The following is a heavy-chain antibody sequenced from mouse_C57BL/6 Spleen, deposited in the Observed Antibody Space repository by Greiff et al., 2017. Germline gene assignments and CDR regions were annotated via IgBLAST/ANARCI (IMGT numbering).Heavy chain of an antibody. CDR2: IWSDGSR. J-gene: IGHJ3*01. CDR3: ARQDGNYEAWFAY. D-gene: IGHD2-1*01. Sequence: QVQLQQSGPGLVAPSQCLSISCTASGFSLTSYGVHWVRQPPGKGLEWLVVIWSDGSRTYNSALKSRLSISKDNSKSQVFLKMNRLQTDDTAMYYCARQDGNYEAWFAYWGQGTLVTVSA. CDR1: GFSLTSYG. V-gene: IGHV2-6-1*01.